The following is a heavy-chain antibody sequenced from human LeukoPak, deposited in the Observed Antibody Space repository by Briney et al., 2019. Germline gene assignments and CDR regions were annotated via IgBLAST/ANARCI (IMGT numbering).Heavy chain of an antibody. J-gene: IGHJ4*02. D-gene: IGHD3-22*01. CDR3: ASETASKYYYDTGGYSDY. Sequence: AGGSLRLSCVAAGISVSSNHITWVRQAPGKGLEWISLISTDDETHYADSVKGRFTVSRDTSKNTVYLQMNSLRAEDTAVYYCASETASKYYYDTGGYSDYWGQGTLVTVSS. CDR2: ISTDDET. CDR1: GISVSSNH. V-gene: IGHV3-66*01.